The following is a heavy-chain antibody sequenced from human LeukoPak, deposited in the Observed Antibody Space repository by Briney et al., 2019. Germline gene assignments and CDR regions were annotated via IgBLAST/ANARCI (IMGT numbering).Heavy chain of an antibody. V-gene: IGHV4-4*07. CDR2: TYTTGNT. D-gene: IGHD2-2*01. Sequence: SETLSLTCTVSGGSMISYYWTWIRQPAGRGLEWVGRTYTTGNTDYNPSLKSRVTMSVDTCRNQFSLHLSSVTAADTAVYYCASATRYCSRTDCSAGWYFDHWGRGTLVTVSS. J-gene: IGHJ2*01. CDR3: ASATRYCSRTDCSAGWYFDH. CDR1: GGSMISYY.